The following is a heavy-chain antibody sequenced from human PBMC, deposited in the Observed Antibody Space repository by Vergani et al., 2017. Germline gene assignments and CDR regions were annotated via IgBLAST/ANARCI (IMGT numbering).Heavy chain of an antibody. CDR1: GFTFSNYW. Sequence: VQLVESGGGLVQPGGSLRLSCTASGFTFSNYWMPWVRQAPGKGLMWVSRINRDGDSTSYADSVKGRFTISRDNAKNTLYLQMDSLRAEDTAVYYCARDGWELLDYFYYMDVWGKGTTVTVSS. J-gene: IGHJ6*03. D-gene: IGHD1-26*01. CDR2: INRDGDST. CDR3: ARDGWELLDYFYYMDV. V-gene: IGHV3-74*01.